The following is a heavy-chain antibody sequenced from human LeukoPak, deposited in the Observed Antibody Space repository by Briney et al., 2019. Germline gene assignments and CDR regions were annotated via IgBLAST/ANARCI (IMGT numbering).Heavy chain of an antibody. CDR2: INSDGSRT. Sequence: PGGSLRLSCEASGFTFSRYWMHWVRHAPGKGLVWVSRINSDGSRTTYADSVKGRFTISRDNAKNTLYLQMNSPRAEDTAVYYCASLFLCYGCSSSSDSFNIWGQGTMVTVSS. V-gene: IGHV3-74*01. CDR3: ASLFLCYGCSSSSDSFNI. D-gene: IGHD6-6*01. J-gene: IGHJ3*02. CDR1: GFTFSRYW.